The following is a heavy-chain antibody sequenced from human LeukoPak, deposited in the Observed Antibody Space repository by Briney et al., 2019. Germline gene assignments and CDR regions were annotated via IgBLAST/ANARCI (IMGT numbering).Heavy chain of an antibody. CDR1: GFTVSSNY. Sequence: GGSLRLSCAASGFTVSSNYMSWVRRAPGKGLEWVSIIYSGGSTDYADSVKGRFTISRDNSKNTLYLQMNSLRAEDTAVYYCARIGPNGSGWYPFDYWGQGTLVTVSS. J-gene: IGHJ4*02. D-gene: IGHD6-19*01. CDR2: IYSGGST. V-gene: IGHV3-53*01. CDR3: ARIGPNGSGWYPFDY.